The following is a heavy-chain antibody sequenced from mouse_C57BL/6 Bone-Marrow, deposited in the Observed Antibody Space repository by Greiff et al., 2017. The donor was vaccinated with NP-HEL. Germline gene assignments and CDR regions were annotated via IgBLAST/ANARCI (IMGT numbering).Heavy chain of an antibody. D-gene: IGHD2-2*01. Sequence: DVKVEESGGGLVKPGGSLKLSCAASGFTFSSYTMSWVRQTPEKRLEWVATISGGGGNTYYPDSVKGRFTISRDNAKNTLYLQMSSLRSEDTALYYCARRGYGYDGFAYWGQGTLVTVSA. J-gene: IGHJ3*01. CDR3: ARRGYGYDGFAY. CDR1: GFTFSSYT. V-gene: IGHV5-9*01. CDR2: ISGGGGNT.